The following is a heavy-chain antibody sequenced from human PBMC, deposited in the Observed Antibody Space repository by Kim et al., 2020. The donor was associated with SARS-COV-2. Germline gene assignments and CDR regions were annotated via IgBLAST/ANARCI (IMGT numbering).Heavy chain of an antibody. D-gene: IGHD5-12*01. CDR3: TSFIVATTTTFDY. Sequence: AASVKGRFTISRDDSKSIAYLQMNSLKTEDTAVYYCTSFIVATTTTFDYWGQGTLVTVSS. J-gene: IGHJ4*02. V-gene: IGHV3-49*02.